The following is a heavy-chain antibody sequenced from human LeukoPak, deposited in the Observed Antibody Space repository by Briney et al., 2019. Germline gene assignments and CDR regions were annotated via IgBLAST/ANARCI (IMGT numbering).Heavy chain of an antibody. J-gene: IGHJ4*02. CDR2: ISSSSSYI. CDR1: GFTFSSYS. CDR3: ARVGRDSKYGYFDF. D-gene: IGHD4-11*01. V-gene: IGHV3-21*01. Sequence: GGSLRLSCAASGFTFSSYSMNWVRQAPGKGLEWVSSISSSSSYIYYADSVKGRFTISRDNAKNSLSLQMSSLRADGTAVYYCARVGRDSKYGYFDFWGQGTLVTVSS.